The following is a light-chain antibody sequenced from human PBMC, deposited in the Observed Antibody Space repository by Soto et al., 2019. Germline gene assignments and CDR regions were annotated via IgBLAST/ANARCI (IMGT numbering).Light chain of an antibody. Sequence: EIVMTQSPATLSVSPGERATLSCRASQSVSSNLAWYQQIPGQAPRLLIYGASTRATGIPARFSGSGSGTEFTLTISSLQSEDFAVYYCQQYNNWGTFGQGTKVEIK. CDR3: QQYNNWGT. V-gene: IGKV3-15*01. J-gene: IGKJ1*01. CDR2: GAS. CDR1: QSVSSN.